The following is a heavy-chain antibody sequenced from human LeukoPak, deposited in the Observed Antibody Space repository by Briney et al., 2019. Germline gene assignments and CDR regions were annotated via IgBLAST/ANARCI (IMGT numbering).Heavy chain of an antibody. CDR1: GFTFSNYD. CDR2: ITTAGDP. J-gene: IGHJ6*02. V-gene: IGHV3-13*05. CDR3: AKDPASGSSYYFYGMEV. D-gene: IGHD1-26*01. Sequence: GGSLRLSCAASGFTFSNYDMHWVRQATGKGLEWVSGITTAGDPYYAGSVKGRFTISRDNSKNTLYLQVNSLRPEDTAVYYCAKDPASGSSYYFYGMEVWGQGTTVTVSS.